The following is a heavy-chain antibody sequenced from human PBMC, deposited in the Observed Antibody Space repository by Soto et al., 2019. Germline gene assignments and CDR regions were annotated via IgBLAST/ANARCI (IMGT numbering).Heavy chain of an antibody. J-gene: IGHJ4*01. CDR3: ANGRVAGYCYYYFDY. CDR2: IYHSGST. Sequence: SETRSLTWALSAGSLSSSTWWCWVRQPPGKRLEWIGEIYHSGSTTYNPSLKSRVTISVDKYKNQFSLKLSSVTAADTAVYYCANGRVAGYCYYYFDYWGQGTSVTVSS. V-gene: IGHV4-4*02. D-gene: IGHD1-26*01. CDR1: AGSLSSSTW.